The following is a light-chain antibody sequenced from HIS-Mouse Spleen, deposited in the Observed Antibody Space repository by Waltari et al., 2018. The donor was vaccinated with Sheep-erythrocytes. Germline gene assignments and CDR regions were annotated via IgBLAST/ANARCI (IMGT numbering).Light chain of an antibody. CDR3: CSYAGSSTPWV. J-gene: IGLJ3*02. CDR1: SSDGGRYNL. V-gene: IGLV2-23*01. CDR2: EGS. Sequence: QSALTQPASVSGSPGQSITISRTGTSSDGGRYNLVSSYQQHPGKAPKLMIYEGSKRPSGVSNRFSGSKSGNTASLTISGLQAEDEADYYCCSYAGSSTPWVFGGGTKLTVL.